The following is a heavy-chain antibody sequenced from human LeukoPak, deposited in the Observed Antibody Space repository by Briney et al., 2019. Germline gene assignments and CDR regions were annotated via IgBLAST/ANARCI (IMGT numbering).Heavy chain of an antibody. V-gene: IGHV5-51*01. CDR3: ARQMSGYTSTYFYYLGV. CDR1: GYTFRSYS. D-gene: IGHD5-18*01. J-gene: IGHJ6*03. CDR2: IYPGDSAT. Sequence: GESLKISCNTSGYTFRSYSIAWVGQMPGKGLEWMGIIYPGDSATRYSPSFQGQVTISADESISTAYLQWSSLKASDTAMYFCARQMSGYTSTYFYYLGVWGTGITVTVSS.